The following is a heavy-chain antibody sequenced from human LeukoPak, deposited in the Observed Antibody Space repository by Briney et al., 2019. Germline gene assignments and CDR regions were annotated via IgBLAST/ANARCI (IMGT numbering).Heavy chain of an antibody. D-gene: IGHD1/OR15-1a*01. V-gene: IGHV1-46*01. CDR3: ARLGPGGITGTNY. CDR1: GYTFTNYY. J-gene: IGHJ4*02. Sequence: ASVKVSCKASGYTFTNYYLHWVRQAPGQGLEWMGIIDPSGGSTSSAQKFQGRATMTRDTSTSTDYMELSSLRAEDTAVYYCARLGPGGITGTNYWGQGTLVTVSS. CDR2: IDPSGGST.